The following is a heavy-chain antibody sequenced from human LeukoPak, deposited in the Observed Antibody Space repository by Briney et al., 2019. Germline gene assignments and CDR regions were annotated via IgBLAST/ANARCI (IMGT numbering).Heavy chain of an antibody. CDR2: INGDGSTT. D-gene: IGHD6-25*01. CDR1: GFTFSSYW. Sequence: GGSLRLSCAASGFTFSSYWMHWVRQGPGKGLVWVSRINGDGSTTHYADSVKGGFTIYRDNAKNTLYLQMHSLRAEDTAVYYCARVMVSGQRHMDVWGKGTTVTVSS. CDR3: ARVMVSGQRHMDV. J-gene: IGHJ6*03. V-gene: IGHV3-74*01.